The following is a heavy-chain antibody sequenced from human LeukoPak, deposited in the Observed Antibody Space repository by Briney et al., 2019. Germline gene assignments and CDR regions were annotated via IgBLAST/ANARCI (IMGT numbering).Heavy chain of an antibody. CDR2: IFSSGYT. V-gene: IGHV4-59*08. CDR3: ARRSGGGYYFDY. CDR1: GGSISSYY. J-gene: IGHJ4*02. D-gene: IGHD3-10*01. Sequence: SETLSLTCTVSGGSISSYYWSWIRQPPGKGLEWIGYIFSSGYTKYNPSLESRVTISVDTSKNQFSLKLSSVTAADTAVYYCARRSGGGYYFDYWGQGTLVTVSS.